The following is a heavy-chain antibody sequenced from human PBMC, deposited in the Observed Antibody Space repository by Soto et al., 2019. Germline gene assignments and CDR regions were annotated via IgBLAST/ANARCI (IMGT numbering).Heavy chain of an antibody. Sequence: GGSLRLSCAASGFTFSSYAMHWVRQAPGKGLEWVAVISYDGSNKHYADSVKGRFTISRDNSKNTLYLQMNSLRAEDTAVYYCARAGSGSYYSGFDYWGQGILVTVSS. CDR3: ARAGSGSYYSGFDY. V-gene: IGHV3-30-3*01. J-gene: IGHJ4*02. D-gene: IGHD3-10*01. CDR2: ISYDGSNK. CDR1: GFTFSSYA.